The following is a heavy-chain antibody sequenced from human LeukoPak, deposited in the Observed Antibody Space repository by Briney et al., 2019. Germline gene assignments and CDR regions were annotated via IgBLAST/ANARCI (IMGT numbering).Heavy chain of an antibody. V-gene: IGHV3-23*01. CDR3: AISDYDYIWGSCGDY. Sequence: GGSLRLSCAASGFTFSSYAMSWVRQAPGKGLEWVSAISGSVGSTYYADSAKGRFTISIDNSKNTLYLQLNSLRAEHTAVYYCAISDYDYIWGSCGDYWGQGTLATVSS. CDR2: ISGSVGST. D-gene: IGHD3-16*01. J-gene: IGHJ4*02. CDR1: GFTFSSYA.